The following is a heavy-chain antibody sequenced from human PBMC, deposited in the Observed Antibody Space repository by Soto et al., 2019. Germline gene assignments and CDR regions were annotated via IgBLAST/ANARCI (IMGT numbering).Heavy chain of an antibody. J-gene: IGHJ3*02. V-gene: IGHV4-59*01. D-gene: IGHD1-1*01. CDR3: ARDLRLEPMGGSAFDI. CDR2: IYYSGST. Sequence: SETLSLTCTVSGGSISSYYWSWIRQPPGKGLEWIGYIYYSGSTNYNPSLKSRVTISVDTSKNQFSLKLSSVTAADTAVYYCARDLRLEPMGGSAFDIWGQGTMVTVSS. CDR1: GGSISSYY.